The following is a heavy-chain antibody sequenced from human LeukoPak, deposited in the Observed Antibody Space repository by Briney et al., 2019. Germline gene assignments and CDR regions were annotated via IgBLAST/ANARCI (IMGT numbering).Heavy chain of an antibody. Sequence: SETLSLTCAVSGGSISSSSYYWGWIRQPPGKGLEWIGSIYYSGSTYYNPSLKSRVTISVDTSKNQFSLKLSSVTAADTAVYFCARGPYSYDSSGAFDIWGQGTMVTVSS. D-gene: IGHD3-22*01. CDR3: ARGPYSYDSSGAFDI. CDR1: GGSISSSSYY. J-gene: IGHJ3*02. V-gene: IGHV4-39*07. CDR2: IYYSGST.